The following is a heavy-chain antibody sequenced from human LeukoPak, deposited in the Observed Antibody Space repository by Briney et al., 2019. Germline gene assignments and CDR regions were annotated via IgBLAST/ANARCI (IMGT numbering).Heavy chain of an antibody. Sequence: TLSLTCTVSGGSISSGSYYWSWIRQPAGKGLEWIGRIYTSGSTNYNPSLKSRVTISVDTSKNQFSLKLSSVTAADTAVYYCARAFPDDTAIAIDAFDIWGQGTMVTVSS. CDR1: GGSISSGSYY. CDR3: ARAFPDDTAIAIDAFDI. D-gene: IGHD5-18*01. CDR2: IYTSGST. V-gene: IGHV4-61*02. J-gene: IGHJ3*02.